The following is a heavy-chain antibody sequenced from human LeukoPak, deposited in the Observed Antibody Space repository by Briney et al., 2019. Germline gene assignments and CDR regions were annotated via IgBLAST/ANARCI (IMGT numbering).Heavy chain of an antibody. CDR1: GGSFSGYY. J-gene: IGHJ5*02. D-gene: IGHD3-22*01. CDR2: INHSGST. CDR3: ARIVITPRFDP. V-gene: IGHV4-34*01. Sequence: SETLSLTCAVHGGSFSGYYWSWIRQPPGKGLEWIGEINHSGSTNYNPSLKSRVTISVDTSKNQFSLKLSSVTAADTAVYYCARIVITPRFDPRGQGTLVTVSS.